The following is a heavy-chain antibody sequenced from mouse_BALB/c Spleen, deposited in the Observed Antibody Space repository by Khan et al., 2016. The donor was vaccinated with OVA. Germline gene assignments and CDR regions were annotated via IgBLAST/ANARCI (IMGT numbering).Heavy chain of an antibody. Sequence: EVKLEVSGPGLVKPSQSLSLTCTVTGYSITSDYAWNWIRQFPGNKLEWMGYISSRGSTNYNPALKSRISITRDTSKNQFFLQLNSVTTEDTATYYCARDGSRYNYAMDHWGQGTSVTVSS. CDR2: ISSRGST. J-gene: IGHJ4*01. CDR1: GYSITSDYA. CDR3: ARDGSRYNYAMDH. V-gene: IGHV3-2*02. D-gene: IGHD2-3*01.